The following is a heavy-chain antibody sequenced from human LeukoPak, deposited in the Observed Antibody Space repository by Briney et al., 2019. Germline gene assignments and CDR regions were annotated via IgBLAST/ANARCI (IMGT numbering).Heavy chain of an antibody. V-gene: IGHV3-23*01. Sequence: GGSLRLSCAASGFTFSSYAMSWVRQAPGKGLEWVSTISGSGGTGTYYADSVKGRFTISRDNSKSTLYLPMNSLRAEDTAVYYCWKRWGGSPFYGMDVWGQGTTVTVSS. CDR2: ISGSGGTGT. CDR1: GFTFSSYA. D-gene: IGHD1-26*01. CDR3: WKRWGGSPFYGMDV. J-gene: IGHJ6*02.